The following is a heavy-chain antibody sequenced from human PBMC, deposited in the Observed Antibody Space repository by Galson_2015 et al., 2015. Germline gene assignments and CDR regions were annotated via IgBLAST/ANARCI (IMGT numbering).Heavy chain of an antibody. D-gene: IGHD3-22*01. Sequence: SLRLSCAASGFSFSPYWMPWFLPTPGGGLAWVSRVNGDGSSTDYADSVKGRFSISRDNTKNTVYLQMNSLRVEDSAVYYCAALLLSSTYWYFDLWGRGTLVRVSS. CDR3: AALLLSSTYWYFDL. V-gene: IGHV3-74*01. CDR2: VNGDGSST. CDR1: GFSFSPYW. J-gene: IGHJ2*01.